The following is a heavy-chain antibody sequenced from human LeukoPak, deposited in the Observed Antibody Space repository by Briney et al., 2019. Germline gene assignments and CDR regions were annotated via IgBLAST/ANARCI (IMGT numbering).Heavy chain of an antibody. V-gene: IGHV3-74*01. D-gene: IGHD4-11*01. Sequence: GGSLRLSCAASGFTFSSNWMHWVRQAPGKGLVWVSRIKGDGSSTSYADSVKGRFSISKDISKNTLSLQMNSLRAEDTAVYSCATGGNFYYSHWGQGTLVTVSS. CDR3: ATGGNFYYSH. CDR1: GFTFSSNW. J-gene: IGHJ1*01. CDR2: IKGDGSST.